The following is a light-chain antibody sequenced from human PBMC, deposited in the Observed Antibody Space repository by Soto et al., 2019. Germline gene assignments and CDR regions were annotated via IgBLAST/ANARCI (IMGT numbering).Light chain of an antibody. CDR1: QSVSTK. V-gene: IGKV3D-15*01. CDR3: QQYDDWPPIT. J-gene: IGKJ5*01. CDR2: GAS. Sequence: ETVMTQSPATLPVSTEERATLSCRASQSVSTKLAWYQQKPGQSPRLLIYGASTRATDIPARVSGSGSGTEFTPAVSSRQSEDFAVYYCQQYDDWPPITFGQGKRLEI.